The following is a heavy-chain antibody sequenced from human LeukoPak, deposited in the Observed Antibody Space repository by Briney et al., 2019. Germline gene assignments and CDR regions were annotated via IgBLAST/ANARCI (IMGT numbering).Heavy chain of an antibody. V-gene: IGHV3-30-3*01. CDR2: ISYDGSNK. Sequence: PGRSLRLSCAASGFTFSSYAMHWVRQAPGKGLEWVAVISYDGSNKYYADSVKGRFTISRDNSKNTLYLEMNSLRAEDTAVYYCARDSGDTAMVTTRYNWFDPWGQGTLVTVSS. CDR1: GFTFSSYA. J-gene: IGHJ5*02. CDR3: ARDSGDTAMVTTRYNWFDP. D-gene: IGHD5-18*01.